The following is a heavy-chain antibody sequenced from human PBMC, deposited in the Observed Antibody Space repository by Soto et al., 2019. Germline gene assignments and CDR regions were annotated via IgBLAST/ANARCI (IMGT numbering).Heavy chain of an antibody. D-gene: IGHD2-21*01. CDR1: GGSISSSSYY. J-gene: IGHJ6*02. CDR2: IYYSGST. V-gene: IGHV4-39*01. CDR3: GRAVIGKNYYYYGMDV. Sequence: SETLSLTCTVSGGSISSSSYYWGWIRQPPGKGLEWIGSIYYSGSTYYNPSLKSRVTISVDTSKKQFSLKLSSVTAADTAVYYCGRAVIGKNYYYYGMDVWRQGTTVTVTS.